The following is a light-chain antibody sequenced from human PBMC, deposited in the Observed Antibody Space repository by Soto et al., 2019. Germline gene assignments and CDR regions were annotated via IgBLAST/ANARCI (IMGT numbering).Light chain of an antibody. Sequence: QLVLTQPASVSGSPGQSITISCTGTSSDVGGYNYVSWYQQHPGKAPKLMIYEVSNRPSGVSNRFSGSKSGNTASLTISGPQAETGPDNSASPYTTSGTHVLFGGGPKRTV. CDR3: SPYTTSGTHVL. J-gene: IGLJ2*01. CDR2: EVS. V-gene: IGLV2-14*01. CDR1: SSDVGGYNY.